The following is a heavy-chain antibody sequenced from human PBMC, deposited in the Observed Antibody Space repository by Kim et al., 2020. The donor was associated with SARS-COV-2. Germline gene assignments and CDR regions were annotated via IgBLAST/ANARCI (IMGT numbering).Heavy chain of an antibody. CDR1: GGSFSGYY. CDR2: INHSGST. D-gene: IGHD6-13*01. Sequence: SETLSLTCAVYGGSFSGYYWSWIRQPPGKGLEWIGEINHSGSTNYNPSLKSRVTISVDTSKNQFSLKLSSVTAADTAVYYCASLGAAAGPWYFQHWGQGTLVTVSS. J-gene: IGHJ1*01. V-gene: IGHV4-34*01. CDR3: ASLGAAAGPWYFQH.